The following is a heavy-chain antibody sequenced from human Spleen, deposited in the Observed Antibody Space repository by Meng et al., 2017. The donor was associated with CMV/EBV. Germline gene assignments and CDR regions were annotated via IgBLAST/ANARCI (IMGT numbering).Heavy chain of an antibody. D-gene: IGHD6-19*01. V-gene: IGHV4-34*01. J-gene: IGHJ4*02. CDR1: GGSFFGFH. CDR3: ARAVAGTLDY. CDR2: INHSGTT. Sequence: SETLSLTCDVYGGSFFGFHWSWVRQPPGKGLEWMGVINHSGTTKYNPSLKSRVTTSIDTSKNQFSLGLNSVSAADTAVYYCARAVAGTLDYWGQGTLVTVSS.